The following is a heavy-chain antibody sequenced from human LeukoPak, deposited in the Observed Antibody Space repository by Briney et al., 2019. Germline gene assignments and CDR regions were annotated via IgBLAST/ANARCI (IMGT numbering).Heavy chain of an antibody. D-gene: IGHD6-13*01. CDR1: GGSIRSYF. J-gene: IGHJ6*02. Sequence: SETLSLTCTVSGGSIRSYFWSWIRQSPGKGLEWIAYIYDSGSINYNPSLKSRVTISVDTSKNQFTLKLSSVTAADTAVYYCARDVGSSSWSYYGMDVWGQGTTVTVSS. CDR3: ARDVGSSSWSYYGMDV. CDR2: IYDSGSI. V-gene: IGHV4-59*01.